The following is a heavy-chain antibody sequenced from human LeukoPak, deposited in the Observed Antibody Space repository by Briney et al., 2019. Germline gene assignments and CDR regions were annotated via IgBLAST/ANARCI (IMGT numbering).Heavy chain of an antibody. CDR2: IFPSGGEI. D-gene: IGHD3-10*01. J-gene: IGHJ4*03. CDR3: VKVAKYYYGSETYYFFEH. V-gene: IGHV3-23*01. CDR1: GFTFSTFA. Sequence: YPGGSLRLSCAASGFTFSTFAMIWVRQPPGKGLEWVSSIFPSGGEIHYADSVRGRFTISRDNSKSTLSLQMNSLRVEGTGIYYCVKVAKYYYGSETYYFFEHWGQGTPVTASS.